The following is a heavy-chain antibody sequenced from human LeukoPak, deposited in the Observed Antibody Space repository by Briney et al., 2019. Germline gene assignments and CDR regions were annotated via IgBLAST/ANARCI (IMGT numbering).Heavy chain of an antibody. V-gene: IGHV1-8*01. CDR1: GYTFTSYD. D-gene: IGHD3-10*01. J-gene: IGHJ5*02. Sequence: ASVKVSCKASGYTFTSYDINWVRQATGQGLEWMGWMNPNSGSTGYAQKFQGRVTMTRNTSISTAYMELSSLRSEDTAVYYCARAELLWFGSGFDPWGQGTLVTVSS. CDR2: MNPNSGST. CDR3: ARAELLWFGSGFDP.